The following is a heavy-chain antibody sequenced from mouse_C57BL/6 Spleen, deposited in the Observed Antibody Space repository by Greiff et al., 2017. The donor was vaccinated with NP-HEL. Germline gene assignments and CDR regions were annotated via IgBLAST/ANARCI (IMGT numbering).Heavy chain of an antibody. CDR1: GYTFTDYY. CDR2: INPNNGGT. CDR3: ARGYAMDY. V-gene: IGHV1-26*01. Sequence: VQLQQSGPELVKPGASVKISCKASGYTFTDYYMNWVKQSHGKSLEWIGDINPNNGGTSYNQKFKGKATLTVDKSSSTAYMELRSLTSEDSAVYYWARGYAMDYWGQGTSVTVSS. J-gene: IGHJ4*01.